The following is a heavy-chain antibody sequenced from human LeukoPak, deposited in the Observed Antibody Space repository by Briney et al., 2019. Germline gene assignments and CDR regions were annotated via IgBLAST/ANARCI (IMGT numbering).Heavy chain of an antibody. CDR1: GASISSHY. CDR2: IYTSGST. CDR3: ARGYIVVVPAASNWFDP. V-gene: IGHV4-4*07. D-gene: IGHD2-2*01. Sequence: SETLSLTCTVSGASISSHYWSWVRQPAGKGLEWIGRIYTSGSTSYNPSLKSRVTMSVDTSNNQFSLNLRSVTAADTAVYYCARGYIVVVPAASNWFDPWGQGTLVTVSS. J-gene: IGHJ5*02.